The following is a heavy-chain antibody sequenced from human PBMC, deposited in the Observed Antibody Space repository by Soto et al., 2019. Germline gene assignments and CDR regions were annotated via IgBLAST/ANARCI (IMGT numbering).Heavy chain of an antibody. Sequence: QITLKESGPTLVKPTQTLTLTCTFSGFSLSSSGVGVGWIRQPPGKALVWLTFIYWDDDKRYSPSLKSRLTITKNTSKTQVVLTLTNMDPVDTATYYCARLVVAGITYCFDSWGQGTLLTVSS. D-gene: IGHD2-15*01. J-gene: IGHJ4*02. V-gene: IGHV2-5*02. CDR2: IYWDDDK. CDR1: GFSLSSSGVG. CDR3: ARLVVAGITYCFDS.